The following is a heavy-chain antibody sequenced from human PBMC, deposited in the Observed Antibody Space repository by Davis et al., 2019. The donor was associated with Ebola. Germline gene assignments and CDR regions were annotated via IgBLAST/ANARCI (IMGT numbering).Heavy chain of an antibody. D-gene: IGHD2-2*01. Sequence: ASVKVSCKAFGYTFIYYYINWVRQTPGQGLEWMGRINPKSGATTYAQRFQGRVTMTRDTPSGTAYMDLGSLKSDDTAVYYCARGPAANAPLDYWGQGTLVTVSS. CDR1: GYTFIYYY. J-gene: IGHJ4*02. CDR2: INPKSGAT. V-gene: IGHV1-2*02. CDR3: ARGPAANAPLDY.